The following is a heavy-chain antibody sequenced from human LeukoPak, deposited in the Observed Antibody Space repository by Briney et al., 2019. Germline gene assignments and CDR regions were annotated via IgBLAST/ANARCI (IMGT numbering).Heavy chain of an antibody. Sequence: ASVKVSCKASGYTFTSCDINWVRQATGQGLEWMGWMNPNSGNTGYGQSFQGRITMTRDISIGTAYMGLSNLTSEDTAIYYCTRGSSGRRDNWGQGTLVTVSA. CDR3: TRGSSGRRDN. D-gene: IGHD6-19*01. CDR1: GYTFTSCD. J-gene: IGHJ4*02. V-gene: IGHV1-8*01. CDR2: MNPNSGNT.